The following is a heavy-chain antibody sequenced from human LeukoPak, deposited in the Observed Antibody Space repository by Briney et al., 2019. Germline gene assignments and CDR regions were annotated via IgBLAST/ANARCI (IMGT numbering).Heavy chain of an antibody. V-gene: IGHV4-4*07. J-gene: IGHJ4*02. CDR1: GGSISSYY. D-gene: IGHD5-18*01. Sequence: SETLSLTCTVSGGSISSYYWSWIRQPAGKGLEWIGRISTSGSTNYNPSLKSRVTMSVDTSKNQFSLKLSSVTAADTAVYYCARDTYNYGSSAYYFDYWGQGTLVTVSS. CDR2: ISTSGST. CDR3: ARDTYNYGSSAYYFDY.